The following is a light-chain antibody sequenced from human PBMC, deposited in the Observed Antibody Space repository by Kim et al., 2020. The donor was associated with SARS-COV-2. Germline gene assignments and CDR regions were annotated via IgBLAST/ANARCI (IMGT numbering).Light chain of an antibody. Sequence: VSPGQTATITCSGDELGYKYACWYQQKAGQSPVLVIYEDNKRPSGIPERFSGSNSGSTATLTISGTQAMDEADYYCQTWDRSSQWVFGGGTQLTVL. J-gene: IGLJ3*02. CDR3: QTWDRSSQWV. CDR1: ELGYKY. V-gene: IGLV3-1*01. CDR2: EDN.